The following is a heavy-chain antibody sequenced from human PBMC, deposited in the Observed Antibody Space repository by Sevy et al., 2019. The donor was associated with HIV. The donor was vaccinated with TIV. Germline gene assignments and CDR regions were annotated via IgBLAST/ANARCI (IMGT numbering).Heavy chain of an antibody. CDR3: AKGGGGHYDPDEIGYYFYYYNMDV. V-gene: IGHV3-23*01. J-gene: IGHJ6*03. D-gene: IGHD3-22*01. Sequence: GGSLRLSCAVSGFSFGSYGMTWVRQAPGKGLEWVSGISGSGTRTYYADSVKGRFSISRDNSKNRLYLQMNSLRSEDTAIYECAKGGGGHYDPDEIGYYFYYYNMDVWGKGTTVTVSS. CDR1: GFSFGSYG. CDR2: ISGSGTRT.